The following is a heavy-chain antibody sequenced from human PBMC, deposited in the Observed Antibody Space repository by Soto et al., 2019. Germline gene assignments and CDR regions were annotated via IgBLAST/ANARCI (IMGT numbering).Heavy chain of an antibody. CDR1: VFTFGNYG. J-gene: IGHJ4*02. CDR3: GTTFED. V-gene: IGHV3-74*01. Sequence: PXGSLRLSCAASVFTFGNYGMHWVRQVPGEGLVWVSSINNDGSRTWYADSVRGRIAMSRDNARNLVYLQMNSLRAEDTAVYYCGTTFEDWGQGALVTVPS. D-gene: IGHD1-26*01. CDR2: INNDGSRT.